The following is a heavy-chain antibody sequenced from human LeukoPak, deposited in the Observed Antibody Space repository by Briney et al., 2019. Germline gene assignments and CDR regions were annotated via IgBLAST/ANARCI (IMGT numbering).Heavy chain of an antibody. CDR3: ARVPAYYGSGSYGFDY. V-gene: IGHV4-34*01. J-gene: IGHJ4*02. CDR1: GGSFSGYY. CDR2: INQSGST. D-gene: IGHD3-10*01. Sequence: SETLSLTGAVYGGSFSGYYWSWIRQPPGKGLEWIGEINQSGSTNYNPSLKSRVTISVDTSKNQFSLKLSSVTAADTAVYYCARVPAYYGSGSYGFDYWGQGTLVTVSS.